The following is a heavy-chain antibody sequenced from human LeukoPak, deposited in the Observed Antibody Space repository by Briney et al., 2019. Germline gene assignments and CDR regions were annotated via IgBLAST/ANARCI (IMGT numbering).Heavy chain of an antibody. CDR3: VSSLHGFSYGPGY. V-gene: IGHV3-21*01. D-gene: IGHD3-10*01. CDR2: ISPTSAYI. CDR1: GFNFSAYT. J-gene: IGHJ4*02. Sequence: GGSLRLSCATSGFNFSAYTMNWVRQAPGKGLDWVSSISPTSAYIHYADSMKARFTISSDNARRSLYLQMNSLRVEDTSMYYCVSSLHGFSYGPGYWGQGTLVTVSS.